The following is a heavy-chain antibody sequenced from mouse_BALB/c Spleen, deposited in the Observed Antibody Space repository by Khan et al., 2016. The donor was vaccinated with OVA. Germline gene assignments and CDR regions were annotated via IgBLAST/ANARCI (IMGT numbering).Heavy chain of an antibody. V-gene: IGHV1-4*01. CDR2: INPSSGYT. J-gene: IGHJ3*01. D-gene: IGHD2-14*01. CDR1: GYTFTRYT. CDR3: ARKGAYYRNGGWLAY. Sequence: QIQLVQSGAELARPGASVKMSCKASGYTFTRYTMHWVKQRPGQGLEWIGYINPSSGYTNYNQKFKDKATLTADKSSSTAYLQLSSLTSDDSAVYYCARKGAYYRNGGWLAYGGQGTLVTVSA.